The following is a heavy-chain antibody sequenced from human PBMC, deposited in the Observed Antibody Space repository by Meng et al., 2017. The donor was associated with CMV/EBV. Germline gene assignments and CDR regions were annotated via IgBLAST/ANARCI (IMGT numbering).Heavy chain of an antibody. D-gene: IGHD1-7*01. CDR1: GYTFTDYD. V-gene: IGHV1-8*03. Sequence: ASVKVSCKASGYTFTDYDVNWVRQAAGQGLEWMGWMNPYSGNTGYAQKFQGRVTVTRNTSISTAYMELSSLRSEDTAVYYCARDLTGSTRGGRFDSWGQGTVVTVSS. CDR3: ARDLTGSTRGGRFDS. CDR2: MNPYSGNT. J-gene: IGHJ5*01.